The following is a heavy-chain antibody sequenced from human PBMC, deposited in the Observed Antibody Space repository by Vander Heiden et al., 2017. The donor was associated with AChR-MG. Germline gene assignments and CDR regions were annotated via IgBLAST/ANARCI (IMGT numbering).Heavy chain of an antibody. D-gene: IGHD4-17*01. V-gene: IGHV1-58*01. Sequence: QMQLVQSGPEVKKPGTSVKVSCKASGFTFTSSAVQWVRQARGQRLEWIGWIVVGSGNTNYAQKFQERVTITRDMSTSTAYMELSSLRSEDTAVYYCAAGGDDYGDYVGHYWGQGTLVTVSS. CDR1: GFTFTSSA. CDR3: AAGGDDYGDYVGHY. CDR2: IVVGSGNT. J-gene: IGHJ4*02.